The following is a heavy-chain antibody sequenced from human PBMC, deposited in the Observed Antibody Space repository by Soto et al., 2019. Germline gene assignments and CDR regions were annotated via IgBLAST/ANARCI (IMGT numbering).Heavy chain of an antibody. CDR1: GGTFSSYA. CDR3: ARDKGHCSGGSCYRDYYYGMDV. V-gene: IGHV1-69*13. J-gene: IGHJ6*02. Sequence: EASVKVSCKASGGTFSSYAISWVRQAPGQGLEWMGGIIPIFGTANYAQKFQGRVTITADESTSTAYMELSSLRSEDTAVYYCARDKGHCSGGSCYRDYYYGMDVWGQGTTVTVSS. CDR2: IIPIFGTA. D-gene: IGHD2-15*01.